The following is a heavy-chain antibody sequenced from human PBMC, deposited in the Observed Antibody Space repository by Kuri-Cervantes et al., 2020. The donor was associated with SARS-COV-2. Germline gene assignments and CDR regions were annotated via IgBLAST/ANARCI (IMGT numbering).Heavy chain of an antibody. J-gene: IGHJ4*02. CDR3: ARVRMVGSSSVPYYFDY. CDR2: ISSSSSYI. Sequence: GESLKISCAASGFTFSSYSMNWVRQAPGKGLEWVSSISSSSSYIYYADLVKGRFTISRDNAKNSLYLQMNSLRAEDTAVYYCARVRMVGSSSVPYYFDYWGQGTLVTVSS. D-gene: IGHD6-6*01. V-gene: IGHV3-21*01. CDR1: GFTFSSYS.